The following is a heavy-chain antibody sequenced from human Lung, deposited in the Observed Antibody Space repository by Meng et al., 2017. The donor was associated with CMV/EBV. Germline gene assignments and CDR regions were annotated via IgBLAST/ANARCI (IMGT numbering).Heavy chain of an antibody. V-gene: IGHV3-23*03. CDR3: AKEACSTTSCYYNYYYGLDV. J-gene: IGHJ6*02. D-gene: IGHD2-2*01. CDR1: GFTFSSYV. Sequence: GESLKISCAASGFTFSSYVMSWVRQAPGKGLEWVSVIYSGGTSTQYADSVKGRFTISRDNSKNTLFLQMNSLRAEDTAVYYCAKEACSTTSCYYNYYYGLDVWGQGTTVXVSS. CDR2: IYSGGTST.